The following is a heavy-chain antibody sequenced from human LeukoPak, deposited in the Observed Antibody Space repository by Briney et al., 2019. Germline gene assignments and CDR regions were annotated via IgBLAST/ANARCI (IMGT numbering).Heavy chain of an antibody. V-gene: IGHV3-23*01. J-gene: IGHJ4*02. Sequence: PGGSLRLSCAGSGFTFSNYAMSWVRQAPGKGLEGVSRIVSSGSNTFYADSVKGRFTISRDNSKNTLYLQMNSLRAEDTAVYYCAKRTDYSNYGPFDYWGQGTLVTVSS. CDR3: AKRTDYSNYGPFDY. CDR1: GFTFSNYA. D-gene: IGHD4-11*01. CDR2: IVSSGSNT.